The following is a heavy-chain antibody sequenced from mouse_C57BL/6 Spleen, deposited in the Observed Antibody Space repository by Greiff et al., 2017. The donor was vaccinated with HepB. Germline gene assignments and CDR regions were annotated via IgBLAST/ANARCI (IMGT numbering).Heavy chain of an antibody. CDR2: IDPSDSYT. Sequence: VQLQQPGAELVKPGASVKLSCKASGYTFTSYWMQWVKQRPGQGLEWIGEIDPSDSYTNYNQKFKGKATLTVDTSSSTAYMQLSSLTSEDSAVYYCARARDYGSSLFAYWGQGTLVTVSA. J-gene: IGHJ3*01. V-gene: IGHV1-50*01. D-gene: IGHD1-1*01. CDR1: GYTFTSYW. CDR3: ARARDYGSSLFAY.